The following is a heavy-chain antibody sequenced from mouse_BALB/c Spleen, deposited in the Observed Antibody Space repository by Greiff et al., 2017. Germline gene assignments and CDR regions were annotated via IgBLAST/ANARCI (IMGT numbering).Heavy chain of an antibody. CDR3: AREGGWNTGFAY. V-gene: IGHV5-4*02. CDR2: ISDGGSYT. J-gene: IGHJ3*01. D-gene: IGHD2-3*01. CDR1: GFTFSDYY. Sequence: DVQLVESGGGLVKPGGSLKLSCAASGFTFSDYYMYWVRQTPEKRLEWVATISDGGSYTYYPDSVKGRFTISRDNAKNNLYLQMSSLKSEDTAMYYCAREGGWNTGFAYWGQGTLVTVSA.